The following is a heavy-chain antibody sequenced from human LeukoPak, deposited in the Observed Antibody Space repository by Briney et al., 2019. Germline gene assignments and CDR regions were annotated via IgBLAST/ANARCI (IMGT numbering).Heavy chain of an antibody. Sequence: ASVKVSCKASGYTFTSYGITWVRQAPGQGLEWMGWVSGYNSDTNYAQKFQGRVTMTTDTSTSTAYMELRSLRSDDTAVYYCARVLGEHHSLWGQGTLVTVSS. D-gene: IGHD3-16*01. CDR2: VSGYNSDT. CDR1: GYTFTSYG. CDR3: ARVLGEHHSL. J-gene: IGHJ4*02. V-gene: IGHV1-18*01.